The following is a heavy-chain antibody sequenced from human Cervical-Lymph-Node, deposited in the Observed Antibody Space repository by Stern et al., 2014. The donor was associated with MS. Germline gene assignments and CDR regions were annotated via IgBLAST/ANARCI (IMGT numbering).Heavy chain of an antibody. CDR3: ARHDSVPRPSQLYSARDRGPGYFDY. J-gene: IGHJ4*02. D-gene: IGHD1-26*01. Sequence: QLQLQESGPGLVKPSETLSLTCTVSGGSISSSTYYWAWIRQPPGKGLEWIGNIYSSGFTYYNPSLKSRVTISVDMSKNQFSRKLSSVTAADTAIYYCARHDSVPRPSQLYSARDRGPGYFDYWGQGTLVTVSS. V-gene: IGHV4-39*01. CDR2: IYSSGFT. CDR1: GGSISSSTYY.